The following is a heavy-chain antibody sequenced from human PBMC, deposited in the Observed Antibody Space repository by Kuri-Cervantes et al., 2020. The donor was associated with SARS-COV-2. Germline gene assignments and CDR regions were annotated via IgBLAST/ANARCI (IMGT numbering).Heavy chain of an antibody. J-gene: IGHJ4*02. CDR1: GFTFDDYA. CDR2: LSWNSGSI. CDR3: AKDRDSGYGLNFDY. V-gene: IGHV3-9*01. D-gene: IGHD5-12*01. Sequence: GGSLRLSCAASGFTFDDYAMHRVRQAPGKGLEWVSGLSWNSGSIGYADSVKGRFTISRDNAKNSLYLQMNSLRAEDTALYYCAKDRDSGYGLNFDYWGQGTLVTVSS.